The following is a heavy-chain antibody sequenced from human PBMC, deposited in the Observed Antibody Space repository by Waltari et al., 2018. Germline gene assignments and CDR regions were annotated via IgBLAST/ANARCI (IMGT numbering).Heavy chain of an antibody. CDR3: ARGDFRLSYYYMDV. D-gene: IGHD3-3*01. Sequence: QVQLVQSGAEVTKPGASVKVSCKASGYTFTGYYIHWVRQAPGQGLEWMGWISPNSGDTNYAQKFQGRVTMTRDTSTTTAYMELSRLTSDDTAVFYCARGDFRLSYYYMDVWGKGTTVTVSS. V-gene: IGHV1-2*02. J-gene: IGHJ6*03. CDR1: GYTFTGYY. CDR2: ISPNSGDT.